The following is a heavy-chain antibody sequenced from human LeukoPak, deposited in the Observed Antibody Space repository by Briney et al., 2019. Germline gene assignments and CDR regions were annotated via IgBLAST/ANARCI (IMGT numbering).Heavy chain of an antibody. J-gene: IGHJ4*02. Sequence: SETLSLTCTVSGGSISSSSYYWGWIRQPPGKGLEWIASIYYSGSTYFNPSLKSRVTISVDTSKNQFSLKLRSVTAADTAVYYCARHQYYFDTSGHYPDYWGQGALVTVSS. CDR2: IYYSGST. CDR3: ARHQYYFDTSGHYPDY. D-gene: IGHD3-22*01. CDR1: GGSISSSSYY. V-gene: IGHV4-39*01.